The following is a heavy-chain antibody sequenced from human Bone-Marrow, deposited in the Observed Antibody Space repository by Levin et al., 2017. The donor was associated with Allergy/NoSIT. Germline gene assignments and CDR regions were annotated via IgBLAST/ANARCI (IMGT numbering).Heavy chain of an antibody. V-gene: IGHV5-51*01. J-gene: IGHJ3*02. CDR1: GYSFTSYW. Sequence: GGSLRLSCKGSGYSFTSYWIGWVRQMPGKGLEWMGIIYPGDSDTRYSPSFQGQVTISADKSISTAYLQWSSLKASDTAMYYCARLEDFLEWSGRRAFDSWGQGTMVTVSS. CDR3: ARLEDFLEWSGRRAFDS. CDR2: IYPGDSDT. D-gene: IGHD3-3*01.